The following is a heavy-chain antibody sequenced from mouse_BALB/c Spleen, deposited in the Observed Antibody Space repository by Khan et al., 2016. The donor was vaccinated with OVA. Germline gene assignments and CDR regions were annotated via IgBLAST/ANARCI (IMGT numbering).Heavy chain of an antibody. CDR2: ISSGGTYT. J-gene: IGHJ2*01. Sequence: EVELVESGGGLVKPGESLKLSCVASGFTFTRYSMSWVRQTPEKRLEWVASISSGGTYTYYPDSVKGRFTLSRDNAENTLYLHMSSLTSEDTAIYYCARHEDYYGSRPYFDFWGQGSTLTVSS. D-gene: IGHD1-1*01. CDR3: ARHEDYYGSRPYFDF. V-gene: IGHV5-9-3*01. CDR1: GFTFTRYS.